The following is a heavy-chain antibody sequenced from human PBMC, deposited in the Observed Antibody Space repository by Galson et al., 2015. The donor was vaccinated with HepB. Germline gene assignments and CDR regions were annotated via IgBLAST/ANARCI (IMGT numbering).Heavy chain of an antibody. D-gene: IGHD2-21*02. V-gene: IGHV3-7*01. CDR2: IKHDGIEK. Sequence: SLRLSCAASGFTLSSHWMAWVRQAPGKGLEWVANIKHDGIEKYNVDSVKGRFTISRDNAKNSLFLQMNSLRAEDTAIYYCAREGLREAFDSWGQGTMVTVSS. CDR3: AREGLREAFDS. CDR1: GFTLSSHW. J-gene: IGHJ3*02.